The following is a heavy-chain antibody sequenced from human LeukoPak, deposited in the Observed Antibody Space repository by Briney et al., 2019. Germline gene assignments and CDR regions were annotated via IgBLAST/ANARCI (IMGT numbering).Heavy chain of an antibody. Sequence: GGSLRLSCAASGFTFSSTSMSWVRQAPGKGLEWVAVTVGGGDGTYYADSVKGRFTISRDNSKNTLYLQMNSLRVEDTAVYYCARDGFSSSWGLAYWGQGTLVTVSS. J-gene: IGHJ4*02. V-gene: IGHV3-23*01. CDR3: ARDGFSSSWGLAY. D-gene: IGHD6-13*01. CDR1: GFTFSSTS. CDR2: TVGGGDGT.